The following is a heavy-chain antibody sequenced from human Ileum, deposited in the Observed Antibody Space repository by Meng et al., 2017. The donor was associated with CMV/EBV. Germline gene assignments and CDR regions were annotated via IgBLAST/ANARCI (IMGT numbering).Heavy chain of an antibody. J-gene: IGHJ2*01. Sequence: SGHTLVKPTQTLTLTCTYSGFPLSPSGVGVGWIRQPPGKALEWLALIYWNDDKRYSPSLKSRLTITKDTSKNQVVLTMTNMDPVDTATYSFAHRRLGSTVIPPPCWYFDLWGHGTLVTVSS. CDR3: AHRRLGSTVIPPPCWYFDL. V-gene: IGHV2-5*01. CDR1: GFPLSPSGVG. CDR2: IYWNDDK. D-gene: IGHD4-17*01.